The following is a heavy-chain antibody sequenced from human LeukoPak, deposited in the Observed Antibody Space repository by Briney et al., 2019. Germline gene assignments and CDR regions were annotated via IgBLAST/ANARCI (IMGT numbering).Heavy chain of an antibody. D-gene: IGHD6-6*01. J-gene: IGHJ3*02. CDR1: GYTFTGYY. CDR2: INPNSGGT. V-gene: IGHV1-2*02. Sequence: ASVKVSCKASGYTFTGYYMHWVRQAPGQGLEWMGWINPNSGGTNYAQKFQGRVTMTRDTSISTAYMELSRLRSDDTAVYYCARVPPEGRPRGAFDIWGQGTMVTVSS. CDR3: ARVPPEGRPRGAFDI.